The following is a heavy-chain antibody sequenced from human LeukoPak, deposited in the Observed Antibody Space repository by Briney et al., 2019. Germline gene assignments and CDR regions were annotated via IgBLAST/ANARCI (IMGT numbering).Heavy chain of an antibody. D-gene: IGHD3-9*01. V-gene: IGHV2-5*02. CDR3: AHSLKYYDFLTGYYNPYFDY. Sequence: SGPTLVNPPQTLTLTCTFSGFSVRTDGGGVGWIRQRPGKALEWLPLIYWDDDKRYNPSLKSRLTVTKDTSKEQVVLTMTNMDPVDTATYYCAHSLKYYDFLTGYYNPYFDYWGQGALVTVSS. CDR2: IYWDDDK. CDR1: GFSVRTDGGG. J-gene: IGHJ4*02.